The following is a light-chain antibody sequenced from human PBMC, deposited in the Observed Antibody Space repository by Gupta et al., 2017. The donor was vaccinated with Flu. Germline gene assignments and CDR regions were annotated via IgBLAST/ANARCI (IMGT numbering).Light chain of an antibody. V-gene: IGLV3-1*01. J-gene: IGLJ2*01. CDR1: KVGDKY. CDR2: QEN. CDR3: QVRDSRGV. Sequence: SSELTQPPSVSVSPGQTARITCSGDKVGDKYVCWYQQKPGQSPGMVIYQENKRPSGIPSRLSGSTSGTTENPTVSGGEAVEEDYYYCQVRDSRGVCGGGTKMTVL.